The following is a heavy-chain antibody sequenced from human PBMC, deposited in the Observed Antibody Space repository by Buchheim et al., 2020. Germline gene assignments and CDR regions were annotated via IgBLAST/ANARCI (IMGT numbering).Heavy chain of an antibody. CDR2: ISAYNGNT. CDR3: ARAYYDFWSGSRPGGYYYGMDV. V-gene: IGHV1-18*01. D-gene: IGHD3-3*01. Sequence: HVQLVQSGAEVKKPGASVKVSCKASGYTFTSYGISWVRQAPGQGLEWMGWISAYNGNTNYAQKLQGRVTMTTDTSTSTAYMELRSLRSDDTAVYYCARAYYDFWSGSRPGGYYYGMDVWGEGTT. CDR1: GYTFTSYG. J-gene: IGHJ6*02.